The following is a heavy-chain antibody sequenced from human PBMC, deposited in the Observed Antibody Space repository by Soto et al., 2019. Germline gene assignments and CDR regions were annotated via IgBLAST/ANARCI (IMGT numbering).Heavy chain of an antibody. J-gene: IGHJ6*02. V-gene: IGHV3-33*01. D-gene: IGHD3-3*01. CDR3: ARVPIGPLEWLLTGNYYYGMDV. CDR1: GFTFSSYG. CDR2: IWYDGSNK. Sequence: LRLSCAASGFTFSSYGMHWVRQAPGKGLEWAAVIWYDGSNKYYADSVTGRFTISRDNSKNTLYLQMNSLRAEDTAVYYCARVPIGPLEWLLTGNYYYGMDVWGQGTTVTVSS.